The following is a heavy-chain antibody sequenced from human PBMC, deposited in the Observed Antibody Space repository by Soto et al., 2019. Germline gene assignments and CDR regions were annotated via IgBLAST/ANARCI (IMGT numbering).Heavy chain of an antibody. D-gene: IGHD3-22*01. J-gene: IGHJ4*02. CDR3: AIYTFYYDSSGYYEVRNLAY. CDR1: GGSISSGDYY. V-gene: IGHV4-30-4*01. CDR2: IYYSGST. Sequence: SETLSLTCTVSGGSISSGDYYWSWIRQPPGKGLEWIGYIYYSGSTYYNPSLKSRVTISVDTSKNQFSLKLSSVTAADTAVYYFAIYTFYYDSSGYYEVRNLAYWGQGTLVTVSS.